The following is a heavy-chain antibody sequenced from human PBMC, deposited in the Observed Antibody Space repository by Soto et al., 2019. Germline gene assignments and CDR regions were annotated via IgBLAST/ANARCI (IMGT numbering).Heavy chain of an antibody. CDR2: ISAHNGDT. Sequence: QVQLVQSGAEVKKPGASVKVSCKASGYSFATYGFSWVRQAPGQGLECVGWISAHNGDTHYSQKFKGRVTLTTDTSTNTGYMELRSLISDDTAVYFCATEPIYYNDGSGYYPLGHWGQGTLVTVSS. J-gene: IGHJ4*02. V-gene: IGHV1-18*04. CDR3: ATEPIYYNDGSGYYPLGH. CDR1: GYSFATYG. D-gene: IGHD3-22*01.